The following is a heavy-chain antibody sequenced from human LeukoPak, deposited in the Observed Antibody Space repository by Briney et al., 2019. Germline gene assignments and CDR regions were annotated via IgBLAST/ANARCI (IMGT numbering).Heavy chain of an antibody. CDR2: IYHSGST. CDR3: ARDSRGPSRGISHGFDP. V-gene: IGHV4-30-2*01. D-gene: IGHD2-15*01. J-gene: IGHJ5*02. Sequence: PSQTLSLTCTVSGGSISSGGYYWSWIRQPPGKGLEWIGYIYHSGSTYYNPSLKSRVTISLDRSKNQFSLKLSSLTAADTAVYYCARDSRGPSRGISHGFDPWGQGTLVTVSS. CDR1: GGSISSGGYY.